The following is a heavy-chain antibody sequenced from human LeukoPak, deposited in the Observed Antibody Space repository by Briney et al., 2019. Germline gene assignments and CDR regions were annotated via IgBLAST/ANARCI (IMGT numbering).Heavy chain of an antibody. V-gene: IGHV7-4-1*02. CDR1: GYTFTSYG. CDR3: ERIPGSGWYQIFDY. J-gene: IGHJ4*02. CDR2: INTNTGNP. Sequence: ASVKVSCKASGYTFTSYGMNWVRQAPGQGLEWMGWINTNTGNPTYAQGFTGRFVSSLDTSVSTAYLQMSSLKAEDTAVYYCERIPGSGWYQIFDYWGQGTLVTVSS. D-gene: IGHD6-19*01.